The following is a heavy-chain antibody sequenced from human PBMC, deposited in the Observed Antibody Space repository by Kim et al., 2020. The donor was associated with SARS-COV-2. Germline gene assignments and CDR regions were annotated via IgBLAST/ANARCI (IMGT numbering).Heavy chain of an antibody. D-gene: IGHD3-10*01. CDR2: ISSSGSTI. CDR3: ARDMLGSGSYYSLYYYYYGMDV. Sequence: GGSLRLSCAASGFTFSSYEMNWVRQAPGKGLEWVSYISSSGSTIYYADSVKGRFTISRDNAKNSLYLQMNSLRAEDTVVYYCARDMLGSGSYYSLYYYYYGMDVWGQGTTVTVSS. J-gene: IGHJ6*02. CDR1: GFTFSSYE. V-gene: IGHV3-48*03.